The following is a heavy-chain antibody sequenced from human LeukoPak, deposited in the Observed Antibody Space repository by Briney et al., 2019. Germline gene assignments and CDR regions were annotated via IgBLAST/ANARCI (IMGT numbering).Heavy chain of an antibody. D-gene: IGHD5-18*01. V-gene: IGHV3-23*01. CDR3: AKDYSGYSYGTYFDY. Sequence: GSLRLSCAASGFTFSNNAMNWVRQAPGKGLEWVSVISGSGGSTHYADSVKGRFTISRDNSKNTLYLQMNSLRAEDTAVYYCAKDYSGYSYGTYFDYWGQGTLVTVSS. CDR2: ISGSGGST. J-gene: IGHJ4*02. CDR1: GFTFSNNA.